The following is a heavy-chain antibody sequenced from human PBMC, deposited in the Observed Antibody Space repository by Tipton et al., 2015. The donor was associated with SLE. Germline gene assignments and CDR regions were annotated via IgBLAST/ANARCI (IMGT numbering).Heavy chain of an antibody. Sequence: TLSLTCAVSGYSISSGYYWGWIRQPPGKGLEWIGSIYHSGSTYYNPSLKSRVTISVDSSKNQFSLKLSSVTAADTAVYYCARDNPSEGGDYVGYWGQGTLVTVSS. D-gene: IGHD1-14*01. V-gene: IGHV4-38-2*02. CDR2: IYHSGST. CDR3: ARDNPSEGGDYVGY. J-gene: IGHJ4*02. CDR1: GYSISSGYY.